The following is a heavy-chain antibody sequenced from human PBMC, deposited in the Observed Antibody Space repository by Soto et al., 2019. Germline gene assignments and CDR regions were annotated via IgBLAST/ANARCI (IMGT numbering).Heavy chain of an antibody. V-gene: IGHV4-30-2*01. Sequence: QLQLQESGSGLVKPSQTLSLTCAVSGGSISSGGAISSNSYSWNWIRQPPGKGLEWIGSIYESGNTYYSPSLKSRVSISVDRSKNQFSLNLSSVTAAVTAVYYCARAPAIAHWYFDLWGRGTLATVSS. CDR3: ARAPAIAHWYFDL. CDR1: GGSISSGGAISSNSYS. D-gene: IGHD2-21*02. CDR2: IYESGNT. J-gene: IGHJ2*01.